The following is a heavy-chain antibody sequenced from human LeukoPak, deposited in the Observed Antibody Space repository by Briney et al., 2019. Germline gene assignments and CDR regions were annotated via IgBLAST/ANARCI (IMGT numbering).Heavy chain of an antibody. CDR3: ARDKVIASAGTPNWFDP. D-gene: IGHD6-13*01. V-gene: IGHV1-18*04. CDR2: ISAYDGNT. Sequence: ASVKVSCKASGYTFTSYYMHWVRQAPGQGLEWVGWISAYDGNTNYAQRFQGRVTMTTDTSTTTAYMELRSLRSDDTAVYYCARDKVIASAGTPNWFDPWGQGTLVTVSS. CDR1: GYTFTSYY. J-gene: IGHJ5*02.